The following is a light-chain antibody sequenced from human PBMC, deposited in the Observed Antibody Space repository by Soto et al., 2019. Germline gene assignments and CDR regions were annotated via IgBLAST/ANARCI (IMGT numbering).Light chain of an antibody. Sequence: EIVLTQSPATLSVSPGESATLSCRASQSVRSNLAWFQHKPGQAPRLLIYGASTRATDIPARFSGSGSGTEFTLTISSLQSEDFAVYYCQQYNNWPPKYTFGQGTKLEIK. V-gene: IGKV3-15*01. J-gene: IGKJ2*01. CDR1: QSVRSN. CDR3: QQYNNWPPKYT. CDR2: GAS.